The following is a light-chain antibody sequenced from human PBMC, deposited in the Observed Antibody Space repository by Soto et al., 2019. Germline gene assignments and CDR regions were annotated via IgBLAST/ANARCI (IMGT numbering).Light chain of an antibody. J-gene: IGLJ3*02. CDR2: VEGSGGY. CDR1: SGHSSYI. V-gene: IGLV4-60*03. CDR3: ETWDTNARV. Sequence: QPVLTQSSSASASLGSSVKLTCTLSSGHSSYIIAWHQQQPGTAARYLMKVEGSGGYQKGSGVPDRFSGSSSGADRYFTISSLQSEDEADYYCETWDTNARVFGGGTKLTVL.